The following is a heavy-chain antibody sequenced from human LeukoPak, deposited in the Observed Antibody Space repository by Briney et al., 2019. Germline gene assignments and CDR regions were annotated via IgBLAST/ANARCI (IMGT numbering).Heavy chain of an antibody. V-gene: IGHV4-59*08. J-gene: IGHJ4*02. Sequence: SETLSLTCTVSGGSISSYYWGWIRQPPGKGLEWIGYIYYSGSTNYNPSLKSRVTISVDRSKNQFSLKLSSVAAADTAVYYCARMGPAAAGIIDWGQGTLVTVSS. CDR1: GGSISSYY. D-gene: IGHD6-13*01. CDR2: IYYSGST. CDR3: ARMGPAAAGIID.